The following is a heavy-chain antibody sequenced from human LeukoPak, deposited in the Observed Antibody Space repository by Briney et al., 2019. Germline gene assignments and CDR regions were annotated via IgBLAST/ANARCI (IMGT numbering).Heavy chain of an antibody. CDR1: GYPFSDHY. CDR3: AKSLQAITMMTPLYYSDY. D-gene: IGHD3-22*01. Sequence: PGGSLRLSCAVSGYPFSDHYIDWVRQAPGKGLEWVGQTRNKANNYATEYAASIEGRFIISRDDSRNSVYLQMNSLRAEDTAVYHCAKSLQAITMMTPLYYSDYWGQGTLVTVSS. CDR2: TRNKANNYAT. J-gene: IGHJ4*02. V-gene: IGHV3-72*01.